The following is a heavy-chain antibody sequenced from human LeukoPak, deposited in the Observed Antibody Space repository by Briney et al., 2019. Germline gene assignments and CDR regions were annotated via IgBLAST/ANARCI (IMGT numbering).Heavy chain of an antibody. V-gene: IGHV3-15*01. J-gene: IGHJ4*02. Sequence: SPGGSLRLSCVASGFTFSNAWMSWVRQAPGKGLEWVGRIKSKTDGGTTDYAAPVKGRFTISRDDSKNTLYLQMNSLKTEDTAVYYCTTFLASVQQLVYGHSGPIADYWGQGTLVTVSS. CDR2: IKSKTDGGTT. CDR3: TTFLASVQQLVYGHSGPIADY. D-gene: IGHD6-13*01. CDR1: GFTFSNAW.